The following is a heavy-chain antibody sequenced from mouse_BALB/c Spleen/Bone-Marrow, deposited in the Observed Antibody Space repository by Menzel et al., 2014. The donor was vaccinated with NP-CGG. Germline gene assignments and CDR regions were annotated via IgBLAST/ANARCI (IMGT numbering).Heavy chain of an antibody. V-gene: IGHV1-9*01. CDR2: ILPGSGST. Sequence: QVQLKQSGAELMKPGASVKISCKATGYTFSSYWIEWVKQRPEHGLEWIGEILPGSGSTNYNEKFKGKATFTADTSSNTAYMQLSSLTSEDSAVYYCARWVPYWEFAYWGQGTLVTVSA. J-gene: IGHJ3*01. CDR1: GYTFSSYW. D-gene: IGHD4-1*01. CDR3: ARWVPYWEFAY.